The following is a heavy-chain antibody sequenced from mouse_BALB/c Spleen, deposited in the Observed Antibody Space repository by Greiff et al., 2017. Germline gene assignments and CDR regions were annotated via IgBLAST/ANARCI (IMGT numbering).Heavy chain of an antibody. CDR1: GFTFSSYA. CDR2: ISSGGST. Sequence: EVHLVESGGGLVKPGGSLKLSCAASGFTFSSYAMSWVRQTPEKRLEWVASISSGGSTYYPDSVKGRFTISRDNARNILYLQMSSLRSEDTAMYYCARGEDYYGSSHWYFDVWGAGTTVTVSS. V-gene: IGHV5-6-5*01. D-gene: IGHD1-1*01. CDR3: ARGEDYYGSSHWYFDV. J-gene: IGHJ1*01.